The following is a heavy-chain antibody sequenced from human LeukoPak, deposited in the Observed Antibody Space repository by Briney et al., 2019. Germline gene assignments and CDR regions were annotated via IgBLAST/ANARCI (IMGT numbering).Heavy chain of an antibody. CDR3: ARGGIVAVVAANDY. V-gene: IGHV4-34*01. Sequence: SETLSLTCAVYGGSFSGYYWSWIRQPPGKGLEWIGEINHSGSTNYNPSLKSRVTISVDTSKNQFSLKLSSVTAADTAVYYCARGGIVAVVAANDYWGQGTLVAVSS. CDR1: GGSFSGYY. D-gene: IGHD2-15*01. J-gene: IGHJ4*02. CDR2: INHSGST.